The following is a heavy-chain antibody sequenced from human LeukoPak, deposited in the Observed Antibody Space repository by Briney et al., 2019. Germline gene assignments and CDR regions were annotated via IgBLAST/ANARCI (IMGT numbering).Heavy chain of an antibody. Sequence: MTGGSLRLPCAASGFTFSSYSMNWVRQAPGKGLEWLPSISSSRSHIYYADSVKGRFTISKDNAKNSLYLQMNSLRAEDTAVYYYARDSVAGVFDIWGQGTMVTVSS. CDR1: GFTFSSYS. V-gene: IGHV3-21*01. D-gene: IGHD6-19*01. J-gene: IGHJ3*02. CDR3: ARDSVAGVFDI. CDR2: ISSSRSHI.